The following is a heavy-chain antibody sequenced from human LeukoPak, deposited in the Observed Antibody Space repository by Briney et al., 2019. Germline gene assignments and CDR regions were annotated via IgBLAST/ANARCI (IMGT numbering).Heavy chain of an antibody. CDR2: IYYSGST. J-gene: IGHJ4*02. CDR3: ARFWGTAAMFDY. D-gene: IGHD2-2*01. CDR1: GGSISSSSYY. Sequence: SETLSLTCTVSGGSISSSSYYWGWIRQPPGKGLEWIGSIYYSGSTYYNPSLESRVTISVDTSKNQFSLKLSSVTAADTAVYYCARFWGTAAMFDYWGQGTLVTVSS. V-gene: IGHV4-39*01.